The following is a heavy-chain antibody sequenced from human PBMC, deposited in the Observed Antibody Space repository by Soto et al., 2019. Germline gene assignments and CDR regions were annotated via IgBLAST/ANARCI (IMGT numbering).Heavy chain of an antibody. D-gene: IGHD4-17*01. Sequence: VQLTESGGRVVLPGMSLRLSCAASGFTFSAYAIHWVRLAPGKGLEWVAAVSYDGHSKFYADSVKGRFTISRDSSNNTVFLQIDSLRPEDTAVYYCAKDPPGDYNYPGSHYYGMDVWGHGTTVTVSS. V-gene: IGHV3-30*18. CDR3: AKDPPGDYNYPGSHYYGMDV. CDR2: VSYDGHSK. CDR1: GFTFSAYA. J-gene: IGHJ6*02.